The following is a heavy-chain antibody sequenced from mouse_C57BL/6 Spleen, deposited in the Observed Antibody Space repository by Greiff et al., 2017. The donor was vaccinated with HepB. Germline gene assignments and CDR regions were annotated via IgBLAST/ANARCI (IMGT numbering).Heavy chain of an antibody. V-gene: IGHV5-17*01. CDR1: GFTFSDYG. CDR2: ISSGSSTI. Sequence: EVKLVESGGGLVKPGGSLKLSCAASGFTFSDYGMHWVRQAPEKGLEWVAYISSGSSTIYYADTVKGRFTISRANAKNTLFLQMTSLRSEDTAMYYCARGSYDYDSYYAMDYWGQGTSVTVSS. D-gene: IGHD2-4*01. J-gene: IGHJ4*01. CDR3: ARGSYDYDSYYAMDY.